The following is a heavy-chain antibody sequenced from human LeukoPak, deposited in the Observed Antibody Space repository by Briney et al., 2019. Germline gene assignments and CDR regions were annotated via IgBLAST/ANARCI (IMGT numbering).Heavy chain of an antibody. CDR3: ASRGRRGYGYSFDY. D-gene: IGHD5-18*01. Sequence: GTLSLTCAVSGGSISSSNWWSWVRQAPGKGLEWVSVIYSGGSTYYADSVKGRFTISRDNSKNTLYLQMNSLRAEDTAVYYCASRGRRGYGYSFDYWGQGTLVTVSS. V-gene: IGHV3-53*01. J-gene: IGHJ4*02. CDR1: GGSISSSNW. CDR2: IYSGGST.